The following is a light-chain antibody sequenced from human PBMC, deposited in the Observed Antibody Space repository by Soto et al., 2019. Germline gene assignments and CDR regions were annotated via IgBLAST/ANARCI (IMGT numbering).Light chain of an antibody. J-gene: IGKJ1*01. Sequence: AIRMTQSPSSLSASTGDRVTITCRASQGISSYLAWYQQKPGKAPKLLIYAASTLQSGVPSRFSGSGSGTDFTLTFSCLQSEDFATYYCQQYYCYPWTFGQGTKVEIK. V-gene: IGKV1-8*01. CDR3: QQYYCYPWT. CDR1: QGISSY. CDR2: AAS.